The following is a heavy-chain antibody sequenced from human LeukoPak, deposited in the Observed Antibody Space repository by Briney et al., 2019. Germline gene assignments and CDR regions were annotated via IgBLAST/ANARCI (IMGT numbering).Heavy chain of an antibody. CDR1: GFTFSSYG. CDR2: IDGTSRNI. V-gene: IGHV3-48*04. J-gene: IGHJ4*01. CDR3: ARRLAY. Sequence: GGSLRLSCAASGFTFSSYGMHWVRQAPGKGLEWVSYIDGTSRNIRYADSVKGRFTIFRDNAKSSVFLQMNNLTVDDTAVYYCARRLAYWGHGTLVVVSS.